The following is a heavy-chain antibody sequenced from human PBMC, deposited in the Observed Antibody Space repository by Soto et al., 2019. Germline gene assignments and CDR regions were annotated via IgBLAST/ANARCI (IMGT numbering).Heavy chain of an antibody. Sequence: LSLTCAVSGYSISSGYYWCWIRQPPGKGLEWIGSIYHSGSTYYNPSLKSRVTISVDTSKNQFSLKLSSVTAADTAVYYCARGLVVVAAPDAFDIWGQGTMVTVSS. CDR2: IYHSGST. D-gene: IGHD2-15*01. J-gene: IGHJ3*02. V-gene: IGHV4-38-2*01. CDR1: GYSISSGYY. CDR3: ARGLVVVAAPDAFDI.